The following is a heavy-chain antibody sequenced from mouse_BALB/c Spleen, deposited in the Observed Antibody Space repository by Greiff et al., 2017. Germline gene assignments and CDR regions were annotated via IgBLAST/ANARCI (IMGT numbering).Heavy chain of an antibody. CDR2: IDPSDSET. Sequence: QVQLQQSGPQLVRPGASVKISCKASGYSFTSYWMHWVKQRPGQGLEWIGMIDPSDSETRLNQKFKDKATLTVDKSSSTAYMQLSSPTSEDSAVYYCARDYYGNYVAYWGQGTLVTVSA. V-gene: IGHV1S126*01. D-gene: IGHD2-1*01. CDR1: GYSFTSYW. J-gene: IGHJ3*01. CDR3: ARDYYGNYVAY.